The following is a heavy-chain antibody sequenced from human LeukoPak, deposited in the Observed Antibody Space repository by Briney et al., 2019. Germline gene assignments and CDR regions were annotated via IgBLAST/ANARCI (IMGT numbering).Heavy chain of an antibody. CDR1: GYTFTYRY. J-gene: IGHJ5*02. CDR2: ITPFNGNT. Sequence: SVKVSCKASGYTFTYRYLHWVRQAPGQALEWMGWITPFNGNTNYAQKFQDRVTITRDRSMSTAYMELSSLRSEDTAMYYCASGYCSSTSCYHWFDPWGQGILVTVSS. CDR3: ASGYCSSTSCYHWFDP. D-gene: IGHD2-2*03. V-gene: IGHV1-45*02.